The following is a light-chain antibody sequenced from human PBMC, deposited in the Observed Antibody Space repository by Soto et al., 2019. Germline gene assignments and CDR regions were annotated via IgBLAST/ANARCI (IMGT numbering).Light chain of an antibody. CDR3: XQYGSSSWT. CDR2: GAS. Sequence: EIVLTQSPGTLSLSPGERATLSCRASQSVXXXXLAWYQQKPGQAPRLLIYGASSRATGIPDRFSGSGSGXDXXXXIXXXXPEDFAVYYCXQYGSSSWTFGQGTKVEIK. J-gene: IGKJ1*01. V-gene: IGKV3-20*01. CDR1: QSVXXXX.